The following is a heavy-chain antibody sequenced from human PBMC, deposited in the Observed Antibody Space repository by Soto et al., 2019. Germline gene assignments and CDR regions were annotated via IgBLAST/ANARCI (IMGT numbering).Heavy chain of an antibody. Sequence: GASVKVSCKSSGYTFTSYGISWVRQAPGQGLEWMGWISAYNGNTNYAQKLQGRVTMTTDTSTSTAYMELRSLRSDDTAVYYCARTVTYYDFWSGYRVTESYGMDVWGQGTTVTVSS. J-gene: IGHJ6*02. V-gene: IGHV1-18*01. CDR2: ISAYNGNT. CDR1: GYTFTSYG. CDR3: ARTVTYYDFWSGYRVTESYGMDV. D-gene: IGHD3-3*01.